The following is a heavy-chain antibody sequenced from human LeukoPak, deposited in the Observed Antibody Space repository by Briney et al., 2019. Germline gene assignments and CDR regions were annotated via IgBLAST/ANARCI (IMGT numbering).Heavy chain of an antibody. CDR2: ISYDGSNK. Sequence: GGSLRLSCAASGFTFSSYGMHWVRQAPGKGLEWVAVISYDGSNKYYADSVKGRFTISRDNSKNTLYLQMNSLRAEDTAVYYCARDHVYYGSGSYGDYWGQGTLVTVSS. J-gene: IGHJ4*02. CDR1: GFTFSSYG. V-gene: IGHV3-30*03. CDR3: ARDHVYYGSGSYGDY. D-gene: IGHD3-10*01.